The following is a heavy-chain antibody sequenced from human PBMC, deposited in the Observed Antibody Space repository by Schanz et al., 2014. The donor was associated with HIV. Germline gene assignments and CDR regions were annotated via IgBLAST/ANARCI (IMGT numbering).Heavy chain of an antibody. D-gene: IGHD3-9*01. CDR2: ISWNSGSR. CDR1: GFFLDDYA. J-gene: IGHJ4*02. CDR3: AKDAARIYYDILTGPFDS. V-gene: IGHV3-9*01. Sequence: EVQLVESGGGLVQPGRSLRLSCATSGFFLDDYAMHWVRQAPGKGLEWVSGISWNSGSRGYAESVKGRFTISRDNAKNSLYLQMNSLRGEDTALYYCAKDAARIYYDILTGPFDSWGQGTQVTVSS.